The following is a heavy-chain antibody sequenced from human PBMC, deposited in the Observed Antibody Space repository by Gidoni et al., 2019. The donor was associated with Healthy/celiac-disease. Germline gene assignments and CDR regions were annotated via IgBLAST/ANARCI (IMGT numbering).Heavy chain of an antibody. D-gene: IGHD6-6*01. J-gene: IGHJ6*02. Sequence: EVQLVESGGGLVQPGGSLRLSCAASGFTFSNARMSWVRQAPGKGLEWVGRIKSKTDGGTTDYAAPVKGRFTISRDDSKNTLYLQMNSLKTEDTAVYYCTTDGIAAPFYYYYGMDVWGQGTTVTVSS. CDR1: GFTFSNAR. V-gene: IGHV3-15*01. CDR3: TTDGIAAPFYYYYGMDV. CDR2: IKSKTDGGTT.